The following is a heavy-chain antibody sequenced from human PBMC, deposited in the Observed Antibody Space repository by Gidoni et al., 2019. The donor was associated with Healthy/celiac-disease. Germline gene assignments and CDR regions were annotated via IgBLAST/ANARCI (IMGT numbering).Heavy chain of an antibody. Sequence: EVQLVESGGGLVQPGGSLRLSCAASGFTFSSYWMHWVRQAPGKGLVWVSRINRDGSSTSYADSVKGRFTISRDNAKNTLYLQMNSLRAEDTAVYYCARESYSSGICDYWGQGTLVTVSS. V-gene: IGHV3-74*01. CDR1: GFTFSSYW. CDR3: ARESYSSGICDY. CDR2: INRDGSST. D-gene: IGHD6-19*01. J-gene: IGHJ4*02.